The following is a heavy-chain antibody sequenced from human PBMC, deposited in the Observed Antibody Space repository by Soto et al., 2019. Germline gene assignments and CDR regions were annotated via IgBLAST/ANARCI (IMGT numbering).Heavy chain of an antibody. CDR2: ISYDGSNK. Sequence: LRLSCAASGFTFSSYAMHWVRQAPGKGLEWVAVISYDGSNKYYADSVKGRFTISRDNSKNTLYLQMNSLRAEDTAVYYCARDQLRVVPAAILVNYYYYYGMDVWGQGTTVTVPS. CDR1: GFTFSSYA. CDR3: ARDQLRVVPAAILVNYYYYYGMDV. D-gene: IGHD2-2*01. V-gene: IGHV3-30-3*01. J-gene: IGHJ6*02.